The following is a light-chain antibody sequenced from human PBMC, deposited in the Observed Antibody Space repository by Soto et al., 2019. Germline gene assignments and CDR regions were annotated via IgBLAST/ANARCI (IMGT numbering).Light chain of an antibody. Sequence: QSFLTQPASSSGTPGQRVTISCSGSISNIGSNYVYWYQQLPGTAPKLLIYRNNQRPSGVPDRFSGSKSGTSASLAVSGLRSEEEADYYCAAWDDSLSGEVLATGTKSPS. CDR3: AAWDDSLSGEV. V-gene: IGLV1-47*01. CDR2: RNN. J-gene: IGLJ1*01. CDR1: ISNIGSNY.